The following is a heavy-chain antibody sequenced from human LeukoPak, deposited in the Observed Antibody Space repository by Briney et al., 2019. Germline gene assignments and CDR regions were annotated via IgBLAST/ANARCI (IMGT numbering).Heavy chain of an antibody. J-gene: IGHJ4*02. CDR2: IYYSGST. Sequence: SETLSLTCTVSGGSIRSYYWNWIRQPPGKGLEWIGYIYYSGSTNYNPSLKSRVTVSVDTSKNQFSLELTSVTAADTAMYYCARTAVAGLFFDYWGQGTLVTVSS. V-gene: IGHV4-59*08. D-gene: IGHD6-19*01. CDR3: ARTAVAGLFFDY. CDR1: GGSIRSYY.